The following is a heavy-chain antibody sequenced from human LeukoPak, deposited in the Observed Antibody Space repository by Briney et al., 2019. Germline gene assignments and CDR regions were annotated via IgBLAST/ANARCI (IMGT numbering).Heavy chain of an antibody. D-gene: IGHD2-8*01. J-gene: IGHJ4*02. CDR2: INPNSGGT. CDR1: GYTFTGYY. V-gene: IGHV1-2*02. CDR3: ARGLKSCINGVCYDRD. Sequence: ASVKVSCKASGYTFTGYYMHWLRQAPGQGLEWMGWINPNSGGTNYAQKFQGRVTMTRDTSISTAYMELSRLRSDDTAVYYCARGLKSCINGVCYDRDWGQGTLVTVSS.